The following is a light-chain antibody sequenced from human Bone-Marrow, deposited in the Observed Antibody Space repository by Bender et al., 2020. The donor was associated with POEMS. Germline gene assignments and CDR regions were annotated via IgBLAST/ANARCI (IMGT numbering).Light chain of an antibody. CDR3: CSYAAGGTFV. J-gene: IGLJ1*01. CDR1: SRDVGTYNL. CDR2: ADN. V-gene: IGLV2-23*01. Sequence: QSALTQPASVSGSPGQSSTISCTGTSRDVGTYNLVSWYQQHPGKAPKVIIYADNKRPSGVSFRFSGSRSGNTASLTISGLQPEDEADYYCCSYAAGGTFVFGTGTKVTVL.